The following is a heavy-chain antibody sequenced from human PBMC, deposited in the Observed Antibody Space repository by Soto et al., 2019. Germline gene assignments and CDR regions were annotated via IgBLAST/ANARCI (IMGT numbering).Heavy chain of an antibody. D-gene: IGHD1-1*01. CDR1: GGSVSSGSYY. CDR3: ARDLLGRHCERRGRGYWFDP. Sequence: SETLSLTCTVSGGSVSSGSYYWSWIRQPPGKGLEWIGYIYYSGSTNYNPSLKSRVTISVDTSKNQFSLKLSSVTAADTAVYYCARDLLGRHCERRGRGYWFDPWGQGTLVTVSS. CDR2: IYYSGST. J-gene: IGHJ5*02. V-gene: IGHV4-61*01.